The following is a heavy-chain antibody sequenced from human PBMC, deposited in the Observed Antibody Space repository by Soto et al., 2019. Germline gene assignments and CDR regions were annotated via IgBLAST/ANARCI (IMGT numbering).Heavy chain of an antibody. CDR1: GYSFTSYW. CDR2: IDPSDSYT. CDR3: ARLRIDILNGYYTLMDY. J-gene: IGHJ4*02. V-gene: IGHV5-10-1*01. D-gene: IGHD3-9*01. Sequence: RGESLKISCKGSGYSFTSYWISWVRQMPGKGLEWMGRIDPSDSYTNYSPSFQGHVTISADKSISTAYLQWSSLKASDTAMYYCARLRIDILNGYYTLMDYWGQGTLVTVSS.